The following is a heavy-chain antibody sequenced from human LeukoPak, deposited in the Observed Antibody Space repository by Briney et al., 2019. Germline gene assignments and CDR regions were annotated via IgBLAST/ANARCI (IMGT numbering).Heavy chain of an antibody. CDR2: XXXSGSTI. CDR3: ARDGVSYYYDSSGGYYFDY. CDR1: GFTFSSYE. V-gene: IGHV3-48*03. Sequence: GGSLRLSCAASGFTFSSYEMNXXXQAPGKGLEXVXXXXXSGSTIYYADSVKGRFTISRDNAKNSLYLQMNSLRAEDTAVYYCARDGVSYYYDSSGGYYFDYWGQGTLVTVSS. J-gene: IGHJ4*02. D-gene: IGHD3-22*01.